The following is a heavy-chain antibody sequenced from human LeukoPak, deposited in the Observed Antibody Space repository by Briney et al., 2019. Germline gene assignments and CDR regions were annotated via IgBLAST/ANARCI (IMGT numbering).Heavy chain of an antibody. Sequence: ASVKVSCKASGYTFTGYYMHWVRQAPGQGPEWLGGIIPIFGTANYAQKFQGRVTITADKSTSTAYMELSSLRSEDTAVYYCARGNGYCSGGSCYPAKYYYYYYGMDVWGKGTTVTVSS. V-gene: IGHV1-69*06. CDR2: IIPIFGTA. J-gene: IGHJ6*04. CDR3: ARGNGYCSGGSCYPAKYYYYYYGMDV. D-gene: IGHD2-15*01. CDR1: GYTFTGYY.